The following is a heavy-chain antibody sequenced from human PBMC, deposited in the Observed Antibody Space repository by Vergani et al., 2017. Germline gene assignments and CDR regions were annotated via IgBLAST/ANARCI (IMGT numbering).Heavy chain of an antibody. CDR3: ARDCDMNV. V-gene: IGHV1-2*02. CDR1: GYTFTDYY. Sequence: QVQLVQSGAEVKKPGASVNVSCKASGYTFTDYYIHWVRQAPGQGLEWMGWINPNKGGTNYAQKFQGRVTMTRDTSISTAYVELSRLRSDDTAVYYCARDCDMNVWGQGTTVTVSS. J-gene: IGHJ6*02. CDR2: INPNKGGT.